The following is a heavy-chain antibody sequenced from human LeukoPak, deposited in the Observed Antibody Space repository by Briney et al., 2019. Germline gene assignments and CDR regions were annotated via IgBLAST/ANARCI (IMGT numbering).Heavy chain of an antibody. Sequence: PGGSLRLSCAASGFPFSTYVMHWVRQAPGKGLEWMAFISFNGNNKQYRDSLKGRFTISRDNAKNSLYLQMNSLRAEDTAVYYCATVHDSSLDYWGQGTLVTVSS. V-gene: IGHV3-30-3*01. CDR2: ISFNGNNK. CDR1: GFPFSTYV. D-gene: IGHD1-1*01. CDR3: ATVHDSSLDY. J-gene: IGHJ4*02.